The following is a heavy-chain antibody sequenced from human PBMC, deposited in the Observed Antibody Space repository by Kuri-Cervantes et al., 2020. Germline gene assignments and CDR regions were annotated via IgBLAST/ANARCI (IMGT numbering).Heavy chain of an antibody. Sequence: AAVKVSCKPSGGTFNNYGLSWVRQASGQGLEWMGWISGYNGDTNYAQNLQGRVTMTTDTSTTTAYMELRSLRSDDTAVYYCARGRYCTNGVCYTNWFDPWGQGTLVTVSS. J-gene: IGHJ5*02. D-gene: IGHD2-8*01. CDR1: GGTFNNYG. V-gene: IGHV1-18*01. CDR3: ARGRYCTNGVCYTNWFDP. CDR2: ISGYNGDT.